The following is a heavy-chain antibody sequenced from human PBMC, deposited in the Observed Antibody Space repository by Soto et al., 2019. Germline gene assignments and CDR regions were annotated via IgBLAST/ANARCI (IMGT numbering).Heavy chain of an antibody. D-gene: IGHD4-4*01. CDR3: VRHAKLTSVTANFGYYYGWDI. CDR1: GFIFSNYD. CDR2: IGTSGGGT. Sequence: EVQLLESGGGLVQPGGSLRLSCAASGFIFSNYDMSWVRLAPGKGLEWVSVIGTSGGGTYYADSVKGRFTISRANYKNTVFLKMSSLRGEDTALYMGVRHAKLTSVTANFGYYYGWDIWVQGTTVAISS. J-gene: IGHJ6*02. V-gene: IGHV3-23*01.